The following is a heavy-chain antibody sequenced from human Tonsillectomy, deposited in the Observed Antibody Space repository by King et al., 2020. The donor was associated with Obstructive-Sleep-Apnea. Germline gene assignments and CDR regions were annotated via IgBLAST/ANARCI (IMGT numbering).Heavy chain of an antibody. Sequence: VQLVESGGGVVQPGRSLRLSCEASGFTFNSYAMYWVRQAPGKGLEWEAAISYDGTNKNYADSVRGRFTISRDNSKNTLYLQMNSLRTEDTAVYYCARALSGDYHDSSGIDYWGQGTLVTVSS. CDR3: ARALSGDYHDSSGIDY. D-gene: IGHD3-22*01. J-gene: IGHJ4*02. CDR2: ISYDGTNK. V-gene: IGHV3-30-3*01. CDR1: GFTFNSYA.